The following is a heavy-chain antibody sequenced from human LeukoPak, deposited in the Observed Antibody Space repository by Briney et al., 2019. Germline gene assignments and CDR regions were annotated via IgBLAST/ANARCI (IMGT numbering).Heavy chain of an antibody. CDR2: TYYRSKWYY. D-gene: IGHD3-3*01. Sequence: SQTLSLTCDISGDTVSSNSAAWNWIRQSPSRGLEWLGRTYYRSKWYYDYAVSVKSRITISPHTSKNQFSLQLNSVTADDTAVYYCARGFALDFWGQGTMVTVSS. J-gene: IGHJ3*01. CDR1: GDTVSSNSAA. CDR3: ARGFALDF. V-gene: IGHV6-1*01.